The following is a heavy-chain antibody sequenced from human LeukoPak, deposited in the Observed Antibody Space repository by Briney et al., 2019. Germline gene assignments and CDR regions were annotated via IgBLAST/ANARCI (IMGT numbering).Heavy chain of an antibody. Sequence: ASVKVSCKASGGTFSSFAISWVRQAPGQGLEWMGWISAYNGNTNYAQKLQGRVTMTTDTSTSTAYMELRSLRSDDTAVYYCARRSSSWYPDYWGQGTLVTVSS. J-gene: IGHJ4*02. CDR3: ARRSSSWYPDY. CDR1: GGTFSSFA. D-gene: IGHD6-13*01. CDR2: ISAYNGNT. V-gene: IGHV1-18*01.